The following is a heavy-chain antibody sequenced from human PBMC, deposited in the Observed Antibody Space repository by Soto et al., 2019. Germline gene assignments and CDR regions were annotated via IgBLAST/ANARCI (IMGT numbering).Heavy chain of an antibody. CDR1: GGSFSGYY. J-gene: IGHJ6*02. D-gene: IGHD2-15*01. CDR2: INHSGST. Sequence: SETLSLTCAVYGGSFSGYYWSWIRQPLGKGLEWIGEINHSGSTNYNPSLKSRVTISVDTSKNQFSLKLSSVTAADTAVYYCARVRVGGYCSGGSCYSENPYYYGMDVWGQGTTVTVSS. V-gene: IGHV4-34*01. CDR3: ARVRVGGYCSGGSCYSENPYYYGMDV.